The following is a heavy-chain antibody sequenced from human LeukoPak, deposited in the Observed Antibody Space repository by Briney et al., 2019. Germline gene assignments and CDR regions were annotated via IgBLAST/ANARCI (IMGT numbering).Heavy chain of an antibody. J-gene: IGHJ4*02. CDR1: GFTFSGYA. D-gene: IGHD2-15*01. CDR2: MSYDGSNK. V-gene: IGHV3-30*18. CDR3: AKKDIVVVVGANPYFDY. Sequence: PGGSLRLSCAASGFTFSGYAMHWVRQAPGKGLEWVAVMSYDGSNKYYVDSVKGRFTVSRDNSKNTLYLQMNSLRAEDTAVYYCAKKDIVVVVGANPYFDYWGQGTLVTVSS.